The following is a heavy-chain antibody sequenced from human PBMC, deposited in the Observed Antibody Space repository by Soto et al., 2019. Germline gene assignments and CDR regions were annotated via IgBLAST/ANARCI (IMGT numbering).Heavy chain of an antibody. Sequence: PSETLSLTCTVSGGSVSSGSYYWSWIRQPPGKGLEWIGYIYYSGSTNYNPSLKSRVTISVDTSKNQFSLKLSSVTAADTAVYYWARDQSPGYFDPWGRETLFPFSS. CDR3: ARDQSPGYFDP. V-gene: IGHV4-61*01. J-gene: IGHJ5*02. D-gene: IGHD5-18*01. CDR1: GGSVSSGSYY. CDR2: IYYSGST.